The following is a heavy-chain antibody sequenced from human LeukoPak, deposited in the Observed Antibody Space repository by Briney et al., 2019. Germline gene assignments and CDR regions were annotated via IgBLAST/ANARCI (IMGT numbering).Heavy chain of an antibody. D-gene: IGHD6-19*01. J-gene: IGHJ4*02. CDR2: IYPGDSDT. Sequence: GESLKISCKGSGYSFISYWIGWVRQMPGKGLEWMGIIYPGDSDTRYSPSFQGQVTISADKSISTAYLQWSSLKASDTAMYYCARHRSAVAGTISGLYYWGQGTLVTVSS. V-gene: IGHV5-51*01. CDR1: GYSFISYW. CDR3: ARHRSAVAGTISGLYY.